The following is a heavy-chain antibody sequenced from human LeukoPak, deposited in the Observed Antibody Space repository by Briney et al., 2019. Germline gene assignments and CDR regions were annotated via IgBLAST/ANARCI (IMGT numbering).Heavy chain of an antibody. V-gene: IGHV1-3*01. CDR3: ARETTNRVGATVY. D-gene: IGHD1-26*01. Sequence: ASVKVSCKASGYTFTSYAMHWVRQAPGQRLEWMGWISAGNGNTKYSQKFQGRVTITRDTSASTAYMELSSLRSEDTAVYYCARETTNRVGATVYWGQGTLVTVSS. CDR1: GYTFTSYA. J-gene: IGHJ4*02. CDR2: ISAGNGNT.